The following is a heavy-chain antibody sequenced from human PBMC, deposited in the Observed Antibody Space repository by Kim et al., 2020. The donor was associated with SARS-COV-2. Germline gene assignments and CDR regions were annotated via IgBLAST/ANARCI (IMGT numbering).Heavy chain of an antibody. CDR2: IHYSGNT. CDR1: GGSIASESYY. D-gene: IGHD3-10*01. CDR3: ATHVATGTGRGYCDS. Sequence: SETLSLTCTVSGGSIASESYYWSWIRQPPGKGLEWIGSIHYSGNTYYKPSLNSRVTISVDTSKNQFSVTLNSVTAGDTAVYYCATHVATGTGRGYCDSWGPGTLVAVSS. V-gene: IGHV4-39*01. J-gene: IGHJ4*02.